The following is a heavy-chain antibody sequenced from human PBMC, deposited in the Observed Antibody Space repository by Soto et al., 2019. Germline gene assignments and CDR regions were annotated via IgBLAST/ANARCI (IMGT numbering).Heavy chain of an antibody. Sequence: PSETLSLTCTVSGGSISSYYWSWIRQPPGRGLEWIGYIYYSGSTNYNPSLKSRVTISVDTPKNQFSLKLSSVTAADTAVYYCARVGGYYDSSGYRYYYYGMDVWGQGTTVTVS. CDR2: IYYSGST. V-gene: IGHV4-59*01. D-gene: IGHD3-22*01. J-gene: IGHJ6*02. CDR3: ARVGGYYDSSGYRYYYYGMDV. CDR1: GGSISSYY.